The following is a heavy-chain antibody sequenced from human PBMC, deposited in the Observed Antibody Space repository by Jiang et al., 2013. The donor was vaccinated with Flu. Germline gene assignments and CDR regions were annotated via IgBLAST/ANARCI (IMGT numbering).Heavy chain of an antibody. CDR2: INSDGSNT. D-gene: IGHD1-14*01. CDR1: GFIFSSYW. Sequence: RLSCAASGFIFSSYWTHWVRQVPGKGLVWVSRINSDGSNTSYADSVKGRFTISRDNAKNTLYLQMNSLRAEDTAVYYCAHLPESDALDVWGQGTMVTVSS. V-gene: IGHV3-74*01. CDR3: AHLPESDALDV. J-gene: IGHJ3*01.